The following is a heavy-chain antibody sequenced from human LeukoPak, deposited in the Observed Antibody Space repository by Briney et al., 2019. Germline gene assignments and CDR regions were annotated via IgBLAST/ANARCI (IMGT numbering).Heavy chain of an antibody. Sequence: SETLSLTCAVSGYSLSSGYNWGWLRQPPGKGLEWIGSIYLSGSTYYNPSLRSRVTISVDTSKNQFSLKLSSVTAADTAVYYCARDGSPYWRSTSCSMGDYYYFMDVWGKGTTVTVSS. D-gene: IGHD2-2*01. J-gene: IGHJ6*03. V-gene: IGHV4-38-2*02. CDR2: IYLSGST. CDR1: GYSLSSGYN. CDR3: ARDGSPYWRSTSCSMGDYYYFMDV.